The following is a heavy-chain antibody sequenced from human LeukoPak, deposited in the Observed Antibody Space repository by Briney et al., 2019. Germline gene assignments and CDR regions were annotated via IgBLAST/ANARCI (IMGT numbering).Heavy chain of an antibody. CDR2: ISGSGGST. CDR3: AKDRRYSSSWYGAFDI. Sequence: GGSLRLSCAASGFTFSSYAMSWVRQAPWKGLEWVSAISGSGGSTYYADSVKGRFTISRDNSKNTLYLQMNSLRAEDTAVYYCAKDRRYSSSWYGAFDIWGQGTMVTVSS. V-gene: IGHV3-23*01. D-gene: IGHD6-13*01. CDR1: GFTFSSYA. J-gene: IGHJ3*02.